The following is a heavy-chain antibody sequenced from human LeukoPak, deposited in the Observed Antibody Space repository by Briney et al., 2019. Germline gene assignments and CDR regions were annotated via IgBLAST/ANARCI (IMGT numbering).Heavy chain of an antibody. D-gene: IGHD3-22*01. J-gene: IGHJ6*03. CDR2: IYTSGSA. CDR3: ARAVLTYYDSSGYHSSYYYMDV. CDR1: GGSISSGSYY. V-gene: IGHV4-61*09. Sequence: PSETLSLTCTVSGGSISSGSYYWSWIRQPAGKGLEWIGHIYTSGSANYNPSLKSRVTISVDKSKNQFSLKLSSVTAADTAVYYCARAVLTYYDSSGYHSSYYYMDVWGKGTTVTVSS.